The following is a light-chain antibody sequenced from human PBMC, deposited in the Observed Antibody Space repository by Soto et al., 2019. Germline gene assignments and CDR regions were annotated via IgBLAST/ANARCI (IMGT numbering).Light chain of an antibody. V-gene: IGLV2-14*01. CDR3: VSYATSTTLDV. CDR1: SSDVGSFNY. CDR2: EVT. J-gene: IGLJ1*01. Sequence: QSALTQPASVSGSPGQSITISCTATSSDVGSFNYVSWYQHHPGKAPKLMIYEVTSRPSGVSNRFSGSKSGNTASLTISGLQAEDEADYYCVSYATSTTLDVFGSGTKLTVL.